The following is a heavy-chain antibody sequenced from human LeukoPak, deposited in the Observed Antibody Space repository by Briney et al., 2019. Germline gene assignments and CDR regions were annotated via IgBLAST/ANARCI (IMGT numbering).Heavy chain of an antibody. CDR1: GFTFITYG. CDR3: ARVPVGSYSFDY. CDR2: ISNDGSNK. J-gene: IGHJ4*02. D-gene: IGHD1-26*01. V-gene: IGHV3-30*03. Sequence: PGGSLRLSCAASGFTFITYGMHWVRQAPGKGLEWVAVISNDGSNKYYGDSVKGRFTISRDNSKNTLYLQMSSLRAEDTAVYYCARVPVGSYSFDYWGQGTLVTVSS.